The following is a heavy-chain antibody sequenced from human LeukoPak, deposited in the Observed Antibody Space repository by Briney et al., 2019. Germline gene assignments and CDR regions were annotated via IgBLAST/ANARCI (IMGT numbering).Heavy chain of an antibody. J-gene: IGHJ4*02. CDR2: IYYSGST. V-gene: IGHV4-39*01. D-gene: IGHD2-15*01. CDR1: GGSISSSSYY. Sequence: KTSETLSLTCTVSGGSISSSSYYWGWIRQPPGKGLEWIGSIYYSGSTYYNPSLKSRVTISVDTPKNQFSLKLSSVTAADTAVYYCASYSPSYGPFWYWGQGTLVTVSS. CDR3: ASYSPSYGPFWY.